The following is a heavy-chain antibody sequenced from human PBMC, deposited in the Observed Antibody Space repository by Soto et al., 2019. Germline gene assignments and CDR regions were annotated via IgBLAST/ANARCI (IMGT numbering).Heavy chain of an antibody. CDR2: IYWDGDE. CDR3: SHRASTSGVCDY. J-gene: IGHJ4*02. V-gene: IGHV2-5*02. D-gene: IGHD2-2*01. Sequence: QITLKESGPTLVKPTQPLTLTCTFSGFSLSTSGVGVGSIRQPPGKALEWLALIYWDGDERYSPSLRTRPTISNETVNSQLVLTMTNMDPVDTATYYCSHRASTSGVCDYWGQGTLVTVAS. CDR1: GFSLSTSGVG.